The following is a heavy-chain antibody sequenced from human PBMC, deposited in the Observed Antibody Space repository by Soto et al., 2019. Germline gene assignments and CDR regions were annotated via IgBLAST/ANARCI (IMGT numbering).Heavy chain of an antibody. D-gene: IGHD7-27*01. CDR1: GFIFSDFV. Sequence: EVQLLESGGGLEQPGGSLRLSCAASGFIFSDFVMGWVRRAPGKGLEWVSAIGGTSGSTYYVDSVKGRFTISRDNSKNTVSLQMNSLRAEDTAVYYCAKRRGDGYFDLWGRGSLVTVSS. J-gene: IGHJ2*01. CDR2: IGGTSGST. CDR3: AKRRGDGYFDL. V-gene: IGHV3-23*01.